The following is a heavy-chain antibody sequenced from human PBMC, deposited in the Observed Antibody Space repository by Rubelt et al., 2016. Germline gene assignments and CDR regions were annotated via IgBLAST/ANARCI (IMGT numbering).Heavy chain of an antibody. CDR1: SYSISSGFY. D-gene: IGHD2-15*01. CDR2: ILRSGTT. Sequence: QVQLQESGPGLVKPSETLSLTCTVSSYSISSGFYWGWIRQPPGKGLEWIASILRSGTTYYNPSLKSRVTISMDTSKNQVSLRLNSVTPAETAIYYCARERDFCSGGSCYSRRWWFDPWGQGTLVTVSS. V-gene: IGHV4-38-2*02. CDR3: ARERDFCSGGSCYSRRWWFDP. J-gene: IGHJ5*02.